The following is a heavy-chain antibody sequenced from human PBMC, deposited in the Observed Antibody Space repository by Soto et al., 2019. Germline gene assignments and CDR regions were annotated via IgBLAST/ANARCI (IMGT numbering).Heavy chain of an antibody. V-gene: IGHV4-31*01. D-gene: IGHD3-22*01. CDR2: IYYSGST. J-gene: IGHJ4*02. Sequence: QVQLQESGPGLVKPSQTLSLTCTVSGGSISSGGYYWSWIRQHPGKGLEWIGYIYYSGSTYYNPSRKSPVTISGDTSKNQFCLKLGFVTCADTAGHYWAGGLPLYYYDSSGCYDYWGQGTLVTVSS. CDR3: AGGLPLYYYDSSGCYDY. CDR1: GGSISSGGYY.